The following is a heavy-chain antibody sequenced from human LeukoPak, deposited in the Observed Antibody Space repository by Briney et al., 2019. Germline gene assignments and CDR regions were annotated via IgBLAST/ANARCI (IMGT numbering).Heavy chain of an antibody. D-gene: IGHD3-10*01. CDR1: GFTFSSYE. CDR3: ARGSRNSGSTHDSDY. J-gene: IGHJ4*02. Sequence: GGSLRLSCAASGFTFSSYEMNWVRQAPGKGLEWVSSISTSSSYIYYADSVKGRITISRDNARKSLYLQMNSLRAEDTAVYYCARGSRNSGSTHDSDYWGQGTLVTVSS. CDR2: ISTSSSYI. V-gene: IGHV3-21*01.